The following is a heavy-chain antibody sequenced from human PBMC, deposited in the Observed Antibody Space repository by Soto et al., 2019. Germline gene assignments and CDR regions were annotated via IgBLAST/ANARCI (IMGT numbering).Heavy chain of an antibody. J-gene: IGHJ6*02. Sequence: ASVKVSCKASGYTFTSYYMHWVRQAPGQGLEWMGIINPSGGSTSYAQKFQGRVTMTRDTSTSTVYMELSSLRSEDTAVYYCARELWELDPHYYYYFGMDVWGQGTTVTVSS. CDR1: GYTFTSYY. CDR3: ARELWELDPHYYYYFGMDV. CDR2: INPSGGST. V-gene: IGHV1-46*01. D-gene: IGHD1-26*01.